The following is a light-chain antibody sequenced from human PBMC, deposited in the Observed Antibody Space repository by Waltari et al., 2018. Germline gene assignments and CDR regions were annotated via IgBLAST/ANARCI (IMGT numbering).Light chain of an antibody. CDR3: QHYVRLPVT. J-gene: IGKJ1*01. CDR2: GAS. CDR1: QSVGRS. V-gene: IGKV3-20*01. Sequence: LSCRASQSVGRSLAWYQQKPGQAPRLLIYGASIRATGIPDRFSGGGSGTDFSLTISRLEPEDFAAYHCQHYVRLPVTFGQGTKVEIQ.